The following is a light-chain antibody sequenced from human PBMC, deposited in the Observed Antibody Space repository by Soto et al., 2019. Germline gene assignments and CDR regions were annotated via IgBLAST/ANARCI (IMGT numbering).Light chain of an antibody. J-gene: IGKJ4*01. CDR2: DAS. V-gene: IGKV3-11*01. Sequence: EVVLTQSPATLSLSPGERATLSCRASQSVSSLLAWYQQKPGQAPRLLIYDASHRATGIPARFSGSGSVTDFTLTISSLEPEDFAVYYCQQRSHWPRTFGGGTKVEIK. CDR3: QQRSHWPRT. CDR1: QSVSSL.